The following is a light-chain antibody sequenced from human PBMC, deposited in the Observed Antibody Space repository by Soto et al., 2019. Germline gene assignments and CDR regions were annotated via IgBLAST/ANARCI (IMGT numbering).Light chain of an antibody. CDR2: DVR. Sequence: QSALTQPRSVSGSPGQSVTISCTGTTGDVGNYNYVSWYQQYPGKAPKLMIFDVRQRPSGVPDRYPGSKSGTTASLTISGLQAEDEADYYCCSYAGSNTFVFGPGTKVTVL. V-gene: IGLV2-11*01. J-gene: IGLJ1*01. CDR1: TGDVGNYNY. CDR3: CSYAGSNTFV.